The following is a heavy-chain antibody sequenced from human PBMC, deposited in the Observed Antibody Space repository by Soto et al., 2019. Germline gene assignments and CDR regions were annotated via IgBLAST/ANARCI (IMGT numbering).Heavy chain of an antibody. CDR3: ARVKDYDYPLDY. CDR1: GYTFTSYY. V-gene: IGHV1-46*01. D-gene: IGHD5-12*01. J-gene: IGHJ4*02. Sequence: QVQLVHSGAEVKKPGASVKVPCKASGYTFTSYYIHGVRQAPVQGLEWMGIINPSGGSTSYAQKYQGRVTMTRDTSTSTVYMELSSLRSEDTAVYYCARVKDYDYPLDYWGQGTLVTVSS. CDR2: INPSGGST.